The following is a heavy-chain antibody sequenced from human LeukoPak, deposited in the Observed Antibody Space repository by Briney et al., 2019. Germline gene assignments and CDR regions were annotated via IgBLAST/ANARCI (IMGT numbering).Heavy chain of an antibody. CDR1: GFTVSSNY. CDR2: ISYGGSSK. D-gene: IGHD3-10*01. V-gene: IGHV3-30*03. J-gene: IGHJ3*01. Sequence: GGSLRLSCAASGFTVSSNYISWVRQAPGKGLEWVAVISYGGSSKYYADSVEGRFTISRDNSKNTLYLQMNSLRAEDTAVYYCARPGLPGAAFDFWGQGTMVTVSS. CDR3: ARPGLPGAAFDF.